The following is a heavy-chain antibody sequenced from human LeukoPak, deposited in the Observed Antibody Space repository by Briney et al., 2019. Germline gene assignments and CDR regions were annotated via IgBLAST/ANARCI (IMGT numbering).Heavy chain of an antibody. J-gene: IGHJ6*02. CDR1: GYTFTTYY. V-gene: IGHV1-46*01. CDR2: RNPSHGRT. CDR3: ARDREEGYSYYYGMDV. Sequence: ASVRASCTPSGYTFTTYYIHWVRQSPGHGGGGRGMRNPSHGRTSYAQKFQGRVTMTRDTSTSTAYLELSSLRSEDTVVYYCARDREEGYSYYYGMDVWGQGTTVTVSS.